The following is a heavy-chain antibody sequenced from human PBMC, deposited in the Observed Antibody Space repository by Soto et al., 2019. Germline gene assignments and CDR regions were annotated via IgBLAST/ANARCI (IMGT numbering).Heavy chain of an antibody. V-gene: IGHV3-9*01. CDR3: AKALPHFDILTGYSTTIFDC. Sequence: EVQLVESGGGLVQPGRSLRLSCAASGFTFDDYAMHWVRQAPGKGLEWVSGISWNSGSIGYADSVKGRFTISRDNAKNSLYLQMNSLRAEDTALYYCAKALPHFDILTGYSTTIFDCWGQGTLVTVSS. CDR1: GFTFDDYA. CDR2: ISWNSGSI. J-gene: IGHJ4*02. D-gene: IGHD3-9*01.